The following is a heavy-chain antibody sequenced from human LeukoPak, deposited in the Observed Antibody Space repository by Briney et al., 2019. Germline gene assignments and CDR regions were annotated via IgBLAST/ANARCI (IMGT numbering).Heavy chain of an antibody. Sequence: GGSLRLSCAASGFTFSSYGMHWVRQAPGKGLEWVAVIWYDGSNKYHADSVKGRFTISRDNSKNTLYLQMNSLRAEDTAVYYCARDGRIAVAGTGYYYYGMDVWGQGTTDTVSS. V-gene: IGHV3-33*01. CDR1: GFTFSSYG. D-gene: IGHD6-19*01. CDR2: IWYDGSNK. J-gene: IGHJ6*02. CDR3: ARDGRIAVAGTGYYYYGMDV.